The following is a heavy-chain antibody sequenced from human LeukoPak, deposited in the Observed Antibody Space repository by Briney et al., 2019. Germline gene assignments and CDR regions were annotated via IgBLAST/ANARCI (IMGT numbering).Heavy chain of an antibody. J-gene: IGHJ4*02. CDR3: AKAYSSSWYPWGY. D-gene: IGHD6-13*01. CDR2: ISYDGSNK. Sequence: PGGSLRLSCAASGFTFSSYAMHWVRQAPGKGLEWVAVISYDGSNKYYADSVKGRFTISRDNSKNTLYLQMNSLTAEDTAVFYCAKAYSSSWYPWGYWGQGTLVTVSS. CDR1: GFTFSSYA. V-gene: IGHV3-30-3*01.